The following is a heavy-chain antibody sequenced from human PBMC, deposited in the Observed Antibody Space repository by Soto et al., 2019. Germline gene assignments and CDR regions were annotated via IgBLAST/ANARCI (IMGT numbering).Heavy chain of an antibody. V-gene: IGHV1-69*02. D-gene: IGHD6-19*01. J-gene: IGHJ4*02. Sequence: QVQLVQSGAEVKKPGSSVKVSCKASGGTFSSYTISWVRQAPGQGLEWMGRIIPILGIANYAQKFQGRVTITADKSTSTAYKELSSLRSEDTAVYYCATARIAVAGGTDYWGQGTLVTVSS. CDR2: IIPILGIA. CDR3: ATARIAVAGGTDY. CDR1: GGTFSSYT.